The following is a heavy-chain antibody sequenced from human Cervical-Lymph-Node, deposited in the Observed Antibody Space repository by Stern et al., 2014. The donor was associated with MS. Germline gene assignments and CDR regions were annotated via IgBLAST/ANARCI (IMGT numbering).Heavy chain of an antibody. J-gene: IGHJ5*02. D-gene: IGHD2-15*01. CDR3: ARLRPGYCSGGSCYGNWFDP. V-gene: IGHV4-59*01. CDR1: GGSISSYY. CDR2: IYYSGST. Sequence: QVQLVESGPGLVKPSETLSLTCTVSGGSISSYYWSWIRQPPGKGLEWIGYIYYSGSTNYNPSLKSRVTISVDTSKNQFSLKLSSVTAADTAVYYCARLRPGYCSGGSCYGNWFDPWGQGTLVTVSS.